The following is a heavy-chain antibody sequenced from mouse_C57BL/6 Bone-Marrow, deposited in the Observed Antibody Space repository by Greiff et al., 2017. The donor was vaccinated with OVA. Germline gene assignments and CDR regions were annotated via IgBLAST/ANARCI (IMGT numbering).Heavy chain of an antibody. CDR1: GFNIKDDY. CDR3: TVYYGNPFAY. J-gene: IGHJ3*01. Sequence: VQLQQSGAELVRPGASVKLSCTASGFNIKDDYMHWVKQRPEQGLEWIEWIDPENGDTEYASKFQGKATITADTSSNTAYLQLSSLTSEDTAVYYCTVYYGNPFAYWGQGTLVTVSA. CDR2: IDPENGDT. D-gene: IGHD2-1*01. V-gene: IGHV14-4*01.